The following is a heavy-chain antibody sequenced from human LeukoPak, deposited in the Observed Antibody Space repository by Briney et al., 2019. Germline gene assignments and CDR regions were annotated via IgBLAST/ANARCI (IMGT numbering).Heavy chain of an antibody. D-gene: IGHD3-3*01. J-gene: IGHJ5*02. V-gene: IGHV1-2*06. Sequence: GASVKVSCKASGYTFTGYYMHWVRQAPGQGLEWMGRINPNSGGTNFAQKFQGRVTMTRDTSISTAYMELSRLRSDDTAVYYCARDRVKSITIFAGFDPWGQGTLGTVSS. CDR2: INPNSGGT. CDR1: GYTFTGYY. CDR3: ARDRVKSITIFAGFDP.